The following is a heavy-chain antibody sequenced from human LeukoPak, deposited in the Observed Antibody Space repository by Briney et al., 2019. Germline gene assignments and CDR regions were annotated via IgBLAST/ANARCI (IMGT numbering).Heavy chain of an antibody. V-gene: IGHV4-39*01. CDR2: VYSGGNT. J-gene: IGHJ4*02. Sequence: SETLSHTCTVSGAAISSGRNYWGWIRQFPGKGLEWIASVYSGGNTQYNPSLQSRVSVSVDTSKNQLSMRLTSLTAADTALYYCARHLSGTAMAHYFDHWGQGTVVTVSS. CDR3: ARHLSGTAMAHYFDH. CDR1: GAAISSGRNY. D-gene: IGHD5-18*01.